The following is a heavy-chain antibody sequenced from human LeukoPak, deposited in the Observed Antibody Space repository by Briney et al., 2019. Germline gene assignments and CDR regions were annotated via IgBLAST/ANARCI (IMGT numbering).Heavy chain of an antibody. CDR3: TTDLEYSGYEGGY. D-gene: IGHD5-12*01. Sequence: VGTLRLSSAASRFTFYNVWMGGVRPAPGEGREWVGRNKSKTDGGTTNCAARVKGPFNMSSDDSKNTLYLQMNGLKAEDTAVYYCTTDLEYSGYEGGYWGQGTLVTVSS. J-gene: IGHJ4*02. CDR2: NKSKTDGGTT. CDR1: RFTFYNVW. V-gene: IGHV3-15*01.